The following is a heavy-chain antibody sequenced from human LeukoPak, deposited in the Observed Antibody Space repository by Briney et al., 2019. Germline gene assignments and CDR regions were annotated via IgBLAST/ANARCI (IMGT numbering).Heavy chain of an antibody. CDR3: ARLWGFDFWPGFGADL. CDR2: IWYDGSNK. CDR1: GFTFSSYG. D-gene: IGHD3-3*01. J-gene: IGHJ2*01. Sequence: GGSLRLSCAASGFTFSSYGMHWVRQAPGKGLEWVAVIWYDGSNKYYADSVKGRFTISRDNSKNTLYLQMNSLRAEDTAVYYCARLWGFDFWPGFGADLWGRGTLVTVSS. V-gene: IGHV3-33*01.